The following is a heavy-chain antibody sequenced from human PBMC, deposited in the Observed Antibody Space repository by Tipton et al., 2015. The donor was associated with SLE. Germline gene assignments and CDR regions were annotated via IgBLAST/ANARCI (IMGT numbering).Heavy chain of an antibody. CDR2: ISYSGRT. Sequence: TLSPTCTVSGGPMTSHYWNWIRQPPGKGLEWIGYISYSGRTDYNPSPTSPVSISIDTSKKQFSLNLSSVTAADTAVYYCAREDYGEYDDAFDIWGQGTMVTVSS. CDR3: AREDYGEYDDAFDI. CDR1: GGPMTSHY. V-gene: IGHV4-59*11. J-gene: IGHJ3*02. D-gene: IGHD4-17*01.